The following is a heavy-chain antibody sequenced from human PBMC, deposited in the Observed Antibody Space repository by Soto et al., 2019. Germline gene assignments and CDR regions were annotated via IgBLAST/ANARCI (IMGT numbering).Heavy chain of an antibody. CDR2: ISSSGDSI. J-gene: IGHJ4*02. D-gene: IGHD2-15*01. CDR1: GFTFKDYH. Sequence: GGSLRLSCAASGFTFKDYHMTWIRQAPGKGLEWISYISSSGDSIYYADSVKGRFTISRDSAKNSLLLQMNTLRVEDTAVYYCATMGTPATGLYYFDFWGQGTLVTVSS. CDR3: ATMGTPATGLYYFDF. V-gene: IGHV3-11*01.